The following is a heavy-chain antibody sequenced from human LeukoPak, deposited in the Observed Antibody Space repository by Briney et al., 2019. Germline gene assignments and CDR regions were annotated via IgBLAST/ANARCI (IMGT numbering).Heavy chain of an antibody. J-gene: IGHJ4*02. D-gene: IGHD5/OR15-5a*01. CDR2: INHSGST. V-gene: IGHV4-34*01. CDR1: GGSFSGYY. Sequence: SETLSLTCAVYGGSFSGYYWSWIRQPPGKGLEWIGEINHSGSTNYNPSLKSRVTISVDTSKNQFSLRLTSVTAADTAVYFFATLVSTRYYFDYWGQGTLVTVSS. CDR3: ATLVSTRYYFDY.